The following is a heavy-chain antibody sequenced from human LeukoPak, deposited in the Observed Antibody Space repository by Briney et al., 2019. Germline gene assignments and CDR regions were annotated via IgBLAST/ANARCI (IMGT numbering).Heavy chain of an antibody. J-gene: IGHJ4*02. CDR2: LYPADSRS. V-gene: IGHV5-51*01. CDR3: TRQGAY. CDR1: GYSFSSYW. Sequence: GESLKISCKTSGYSFSSYWIGWVRQMPGKGLEWMGVLYPADSRSTYSPSFQGRVTISADESTTTAYLQWSSLKASDTAMYYCTRQGAYWGQGTLVTVSS.